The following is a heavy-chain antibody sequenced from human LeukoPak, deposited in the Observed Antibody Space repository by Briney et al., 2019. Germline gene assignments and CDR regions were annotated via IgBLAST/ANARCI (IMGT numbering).Heavy chain of an antibody. CDR1: GYNFATYW. CDR2: IGPSDSET. D-gene: IGHD5-18*01. J-gene: IGHJ4*02. CDR3: ARQTAMGRSGDY. V-gene: IGHV5-51*01. Sequence: GESLKISCKASGYNFATYWIGWVRQMPGKGLEWMGIIGPSDSETRYTPSFQGQVTISVDKSLTTAYLQWNSLKASDTAMYYCARQTAMGRSGDYWGQGTLVTVSS.